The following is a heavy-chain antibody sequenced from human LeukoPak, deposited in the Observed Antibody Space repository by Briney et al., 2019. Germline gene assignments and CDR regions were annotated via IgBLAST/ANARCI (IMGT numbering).Heavy chain of an antibody. CDR1: GGSFSGYY. J-gene: IGHJ6*03. CDR2: INHSGST. Sequence: SETLSLTCAVYGGSFSGYYWSWIRQPPGKGLEWIGEINHSGSTNYNPSLKSRVTISVDTSKNQFSLKLSSVTAADTAVYYCARGRLAPSYYYYYMDVWGKGTTVTVSS. V-gene: IGHV4-34*01. CDR3: ARGRLAPSYYYYYMDV.